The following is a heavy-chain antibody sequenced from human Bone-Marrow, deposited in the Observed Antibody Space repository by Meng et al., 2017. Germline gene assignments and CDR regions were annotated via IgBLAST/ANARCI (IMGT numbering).Heavy chain of an antibody. CDR2: IYHSGNT. J-gene: IGHJ4*02. CDR1: GGSISSGSYF. Sequence: QVQLQESGPGLVKPSQTLSLTCTVSGGSISSGSYFWSWIRQHPGKGLEWIGYIYHSGNTYYNPSLKSRVTLSVDTSKNQFSLKLSSVTAADTAVYYCARGGYCSGGSCNWGQGTLVTISS. D-gene: IGHD2-15*01. CDR3: ARGGYCSGGSCN. V-gene: IGHV4-31*03.